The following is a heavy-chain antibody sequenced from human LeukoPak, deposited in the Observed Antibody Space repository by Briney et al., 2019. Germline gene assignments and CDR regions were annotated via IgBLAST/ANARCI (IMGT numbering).Heavy chain of an antibody. D-gene: IGHD4-17*01. CDR2: IWYDGSNK. J-gene: IGHJ4*02. CDR3: ARDLDYGDYDAYFDY. Sequence: GGSLRLSCAASGFTFSSYGMHWVRQAPGKGQEWVAVIWYDGSNKYYADSVKGRFTISRDNSKNTLYLQMNSLRAEDTAVYYCARDLDYGDYDAYFDYWGQGTLVTVSS. CDR1: GFTFSSYG. V-gene: IGHV3-33*01.